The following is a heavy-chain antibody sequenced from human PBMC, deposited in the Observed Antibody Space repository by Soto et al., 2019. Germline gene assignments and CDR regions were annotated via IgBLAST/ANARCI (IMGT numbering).Heavy chain of an antibody. J-gene: IGHJ4*02. V-gene: IGHV2-5*01. CDR2: IYWNDDK. CDR1: GFSVSARGVG. Sequence: QITLKESGPTLVKPTQTLTLTCTVSGFSVSARGVGVGWIRQPPGKALEGLGIIYWNDDKRYSPSLKSRLTITKDASKNQVVLTMTNRDPVDTATYYCAHSPWGAAPDYWGQGTPVTVSS. CDR3: AHSPWGAAPDY. D-gene: IGHD3-16*01.